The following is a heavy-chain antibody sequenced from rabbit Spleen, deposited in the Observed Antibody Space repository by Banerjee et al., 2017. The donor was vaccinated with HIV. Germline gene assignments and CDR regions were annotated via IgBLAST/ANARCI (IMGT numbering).Heavy chain of an antibody. CDR1: GFSFSSGYY. V-gene: IGHV1S45*01. D-gene: IGHD1-1*01. CDR2: IDAGSSDT. Sequence: QEQLEESGGGLVKPEGSLTLTCKASGFSFSSGYYMSWVRQAPGKGLEWIACIDAGSSDTCYASWAKGRFTISKTSSTTVTLQMTSLTAADTATYFCAREEGGNGSGYNLWGPGTLVTVS. J-gene: IGHJ4*01. CDR3: AREEGGNGSGYNL.